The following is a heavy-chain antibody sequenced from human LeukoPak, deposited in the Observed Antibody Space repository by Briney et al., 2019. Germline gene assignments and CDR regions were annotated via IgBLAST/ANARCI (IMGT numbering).Heavy chain of an antibody. D-gene: IGHD3-10*01. CDR3: ARAKGVIWARSGDPDAFDI. CDR2: INPNSGGT. Sequence: ASVKVSCKASGYTFTGYYMHWVRQAPGQGLEWMGWINPNSGGTNYAQKFQGRVTMTRDTSISTAYMELSRLRSDDTAVYYCARAKGVIWARSGDPDAFDIWGQGTMVTVSS. J-gene: IGHJ3*02. CDR1: GYTFTGYY. V-gene: IGHV1-2*02.